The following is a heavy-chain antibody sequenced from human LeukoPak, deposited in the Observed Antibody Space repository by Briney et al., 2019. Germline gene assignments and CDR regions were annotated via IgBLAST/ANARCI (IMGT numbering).Heavy chain of an antibody. CDR3: AEGAVLEWLPHVYYYYGMDV. J-gene: IGHJ6*02. CDR1: GGTFSSYT. CDR2: IIPILGIA. Sequence: ASVKVSCKASGGTFSSYTISWVRQAPGQGLEWMGRIIPILGIANYAQKFQGRVTITADKSTSTAYMQLRSLRSEDTAVYYCAEGAVLEWLPHVYYYYGMDVWGQGTTVTVSS. D-gene: IGHD3-3*01. V-gene: IGHV1-69*02.